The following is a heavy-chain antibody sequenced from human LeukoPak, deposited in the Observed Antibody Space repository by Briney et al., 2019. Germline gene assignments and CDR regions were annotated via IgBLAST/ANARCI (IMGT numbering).Heavy chain of an antibody. CDR2: IYYSGST. CDR3: ARLTTIVVVPAAHDAFDI. CDR1: GGSISSYY. D-gene: IGHD2-2*01. Sequence: TETLSLTCTVSGGSISSYYWSWIRQPPGKGLEWIGYIYYSGSTNYNPSLKSRVTISVDTSKDQFSLKLSSVTAADTAVYYCARLTTIVVVPAAHDAFDIWGQGTMVTVSS. V-gene: IGHV4-59*01. J-gene: IGHJ3*02.